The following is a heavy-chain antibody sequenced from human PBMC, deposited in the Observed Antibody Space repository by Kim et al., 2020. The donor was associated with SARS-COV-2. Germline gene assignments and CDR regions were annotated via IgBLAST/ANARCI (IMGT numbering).Heavy chain of an antibody. V-gene: IGHV3-74*01. Sequence: GGSLRLSCAASGFTFSSYWMHWFGQAPGKGLVWVSHIKSDGSIANYADSVKGRFTISRDNAKNTLYLKMNSLRAEDTAVYFCARPKSYGSFDYWGQGTLVTVSS. CDR3: ARPKSYGSFDY. J-gene: IGHJ4*02. CDR2: IKSDGSIA. CDR1: GFTFSSYW. D-gene: IGHD5-18*01.